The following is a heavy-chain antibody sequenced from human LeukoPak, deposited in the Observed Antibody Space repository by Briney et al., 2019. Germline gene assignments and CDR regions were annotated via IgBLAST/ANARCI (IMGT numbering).Heavy chain of an antibody. Sequence: GRSLRLSCAASGFTFSSYAMHWVRQAPGKGLEWVAVISYDGSNKYYADSVKGRFTISRDNSKNTLYLQMNSLRAEDTAVYYCARDPSNYYDSSGYQTPYFDYWGQGTLVTVSS. CDR1: GFTFSSYA. D-gene: IGHD3-22*01. J-gene: IGHJ4*02. V-gene: IGHV3-30-3*01. CDR2: ISYDGSNK. CDR3: ARDPSNYYDSSGYQTPYFDY.